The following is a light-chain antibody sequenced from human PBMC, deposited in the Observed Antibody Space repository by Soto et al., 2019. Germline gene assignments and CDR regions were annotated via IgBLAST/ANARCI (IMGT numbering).Light chain of an antibody. CDR2: GNS. J-gene: IGLJ2*01. CDR1: GATYD. V-gene: IGLV1-40*01. CDR3: QSYDSSLSVV. Sequence: QSVLTQPPSVSGAPGQRVTISCTGATYDVHWYQQLPGTAPKLLIYGNSNRPSGVPDRFSGSKSGTSASLAITGLQAEDEADYYYQSYDSSLSVVFGGGTQLTVL.